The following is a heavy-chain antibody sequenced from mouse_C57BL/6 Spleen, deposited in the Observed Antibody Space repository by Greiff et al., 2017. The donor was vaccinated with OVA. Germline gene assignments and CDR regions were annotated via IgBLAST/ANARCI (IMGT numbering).Heavy chain of an antibody. CDR1: GYAFSSYW. D-gene: IGHD2-3*01. CDR3: AISSGGYYSFAY. V-gene: IGHV1-80*01. J-gene: IGHJ3*01. CDR2: IYPGDGDT. Sequence: QVQLQQSGAELVKPGASVKISCKASGYAFSSYWLNWVKQRPGKGLEWIGQIYPGDGDTNYNGKFKGKATLTADKSSSTAYMQLSSLSAEDSAVYFCAISSGGYYSFAYWGPGTLVTVSA.